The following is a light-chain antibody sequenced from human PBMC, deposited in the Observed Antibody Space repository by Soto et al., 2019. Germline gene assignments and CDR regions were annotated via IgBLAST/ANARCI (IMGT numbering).Light chain of an antibody. CDR3: QQYNDWPHIT. CDR2: YAS. CDR1: QSVGNN. J-gene: IGKJ5*01. V-gene: IGKV3-15*01. Sequence: EIMMTQSPATLSVSPGERATLSCWASQSVGNNLAWYQQKPGQTPRILIYYASTRATGIPARFSGSGSGTEFTLTNSSLQSEDFALYYCQQYNDWPHITFGQGTRLEIK.